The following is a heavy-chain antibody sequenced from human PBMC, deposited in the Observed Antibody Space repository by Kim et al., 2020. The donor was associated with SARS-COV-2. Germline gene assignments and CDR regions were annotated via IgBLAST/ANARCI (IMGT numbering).Heavy chain of an antibody. D-gene: IGHD3-10*01. J-gene: IGHJ5*02. CDR1: GFTFSSYG. CDR3: AREGVRGALRGNWFDP. V-gene: IGHV3-33*01. Sequence: GGSLRLSCAASGFTFSSYGMHWVRQAPGKGLEWVAVIWYDGSNKYYADSVKGRFTISRDNSKNTLYLQMNSLRAEDTAVYYCAREGVRGALRGNWFDPWGQGTLVTVSS. CDR2: IWYDGSNK.